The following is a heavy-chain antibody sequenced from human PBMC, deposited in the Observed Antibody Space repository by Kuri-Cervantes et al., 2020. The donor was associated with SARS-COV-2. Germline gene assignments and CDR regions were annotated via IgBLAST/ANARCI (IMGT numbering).Heavy chain of an antibody. D-gene: IGHD2-21*02. Sequence: GESLKISCSASGFTFSSYGMHWVRQAPGQGLEWVAVIWYDGSNKYYADSVKDRFTISRDNSKNTLYLQMNSLSAEDTAVYYCARDRGGGGDPIAYNWFDPWGQGTLVTVSS. CDR1: GFTFSSYG. CDR2: IWYDGSNK. J-gene: IGHJ5*02. CDR3: ARDRGGGGDPIAYNWFDP. V-gene: IGHV3-33*01.